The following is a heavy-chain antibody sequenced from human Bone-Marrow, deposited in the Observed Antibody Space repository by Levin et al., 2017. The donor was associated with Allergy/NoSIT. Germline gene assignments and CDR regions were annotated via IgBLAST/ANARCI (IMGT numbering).Heavy chain of an antibody. CDR3: ARGSGTAYYNDMDV. V-gene: IGHV3-30-3*01. D-gene: IGHD3-10*01. J-gene: IGHJ6*02. Sequence: SCAASGFTFNGFAMHWVRQAPGKGLEWVAIISYDGSKTYYTDSVKGRFTLSRDNPKGTLDLQMNSLRADDTAVYYCARGSGTAYYNDMDVWGQGTTVTVSS. CDR2: ISYDGSKT. CDR1: GFTFNGFA.